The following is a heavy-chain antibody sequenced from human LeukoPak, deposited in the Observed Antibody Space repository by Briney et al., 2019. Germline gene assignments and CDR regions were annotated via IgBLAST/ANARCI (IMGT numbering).Heavy chain of an antibody. Sequence: GGSLRLSCAASGITFISAWMNWVRQAPGKGLEWVGRIKSKTDGGIPEHAAPVKGRFIISRDDSKNMLYLQMNSLNSDDTAVYYCATALRGVGFWGQGTLVTVPS. V-gene: IGHV3-15*01. CDR3: ATALRGVGF. J-gene: IGHJ4*02. CDR1: GITFISAW. CDR2: IKSKTDGGIP. D-gene: IGHD3-3*01.